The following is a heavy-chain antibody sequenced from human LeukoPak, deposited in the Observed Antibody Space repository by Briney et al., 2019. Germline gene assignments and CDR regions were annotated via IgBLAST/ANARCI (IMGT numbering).Heavy chain of an antibody. J-gene: IGHJ6*02. D-gene: IGHD3-10*01. V-gene: IGHV3-23*01. CDR3: AKVYGSGYYYYYYGMDV. Sequence: GGSLRLSCAASGFSFSSYAMSWVRQAPGKGLEWVSAISGSGGSTYYADSVKGRFTISRDNSKNTLYLQINSLRAEDTAVYYCAKVYGSGYYYYYYGMDVWGQGTTVTVSS. CDR1: GFSFSSYA. CDR2: ISGSGGST.